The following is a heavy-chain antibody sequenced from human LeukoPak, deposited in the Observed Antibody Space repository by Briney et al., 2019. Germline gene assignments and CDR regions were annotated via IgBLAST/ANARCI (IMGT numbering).Heavy chain of an antibody. D-gene: IGHD4-17*01. CDR2: ISSSSSMI. CDR3: ARDYGDLPARVPYFDY. V-gene: IGHV3-48*02. J-gene: IGHJ4*02. Sequence: PGGSLRLSCAASGFTFSSYSMNWVRQAPGKGLEWVSYISSSSSMIYYADSVKGRFTISRDNAKNSLYLQMKSLRDEDTVIYYCARDYGDLPARVPYFDYWGQGTLVTVSS. CDR1: GFTFSSYS.